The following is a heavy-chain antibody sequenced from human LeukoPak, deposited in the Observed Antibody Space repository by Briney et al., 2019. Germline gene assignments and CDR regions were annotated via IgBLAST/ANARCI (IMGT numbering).Heavy chain of an antibody. CDR3: AKGGIVVVIAASNFDH. J-gene: IGHJ4*02. D-gene: IGHD2-15*01. Sequence: GGSLRLSCAVSGFTFSSYAMSWVRQAPGNGLEWVSGISGSGGSTYYADSVKGRFTISRDNSKNTLYLQMNSLRAEDTAVYYCAKGGIVVVIAASNFDHWGQGTLVTVSS. CDR1: GFTFSSYA. CDR2: ISGSGGST. V-gene: IGHV3-23*01.